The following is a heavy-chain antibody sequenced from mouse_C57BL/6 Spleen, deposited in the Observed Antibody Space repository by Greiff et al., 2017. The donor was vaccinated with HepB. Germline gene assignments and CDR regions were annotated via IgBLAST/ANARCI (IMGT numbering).Heavy chain of an antibody. CDR2: ISYSGST. CDR3: ARDGPAYFDY. Sequence: EVKVEESGPGMVKPSQSLSLTCTVTGYSITSGYDWHWIRHFPGNKLEWMGYISYSGSTNYNPSLKSRISITHDTSKNHFFLKLNSVTTEDTATYYCARDGPAYFDYWGQGTTLTVSS. CDR1: GYSITSGYD. V-gene: IGHV3-1*01. J-gene: IGHJ2*01.